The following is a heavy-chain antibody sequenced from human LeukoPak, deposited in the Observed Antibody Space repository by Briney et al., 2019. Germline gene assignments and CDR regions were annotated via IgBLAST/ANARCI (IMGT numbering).Heavy chain of an antibody. CDR2: ISGSGVGT. Sequence: GGSLRLSCAASGFTFSSYAMTWVRQTPGKGLEWVSAISGSGVGTHYADSVKGRFTISRDNSKNTLYLQVNSLIAEDTAVYYCAKAGVVMVRGIPIDDWGQGTLVTVSS. CDR3: AKAGVVMVRGIPIDD. CDR1: GFTFSSYA. D-gene: IGHD3-10*01. J-gene: IGHJ4*02. V-gene: IGHV3-23*01.